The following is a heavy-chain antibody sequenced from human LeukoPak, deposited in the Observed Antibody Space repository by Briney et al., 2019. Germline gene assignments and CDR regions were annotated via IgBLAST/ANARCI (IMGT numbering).Heavy chain of an antibody. J-gene: IGHJ4*02. V-gene: IGHV4-39*01. CDR2: IYYSGST. D-gene: IGHD3-22*01. CDR1: GGSITSSSYY. CDR3: ARDDSSGYYFDY. Sequence: SETLSLTCTVSGGSITSSSYYWGWIRQPPGKGLEWIGSIYYSGSTYYNPSLKSRVTISVYTSKNQFSLKLSSVTAADTAVHYCARDDSSGYYFDYWGQGTLVTVSS.